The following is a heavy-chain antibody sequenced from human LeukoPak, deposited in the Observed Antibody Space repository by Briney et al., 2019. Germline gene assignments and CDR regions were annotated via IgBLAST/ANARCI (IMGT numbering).Heavy chain of an antibody. J-gene: IGHJ4*02. V-gene: IGHV3-23*01. CDR3: AKDGGSYYFDY. CDR1: GFTVSSNS. Sequence: GGSLRLSCTVSGFTVSSNSMSWVRQAPGKGLEWVSAISDSGGSTYYADSVKGRFTISRDNSKNTLYLQMNSLRAEDTAVYYSAKDGGSYYFDYWGQGTLVTVSS. CDR2: ISDSGGST. D-gene: IGHD1-26*01.